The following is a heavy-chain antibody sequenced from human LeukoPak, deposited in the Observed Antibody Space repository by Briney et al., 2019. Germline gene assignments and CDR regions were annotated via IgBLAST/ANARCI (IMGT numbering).Heavy chain of an antibody. CDR2: IFGSGGSA. D-gene: IGHD3-22*01. CDR1: GFTFNNYA. Sequence: GGSLRLSCTASGFTFNNYAMYWVRQAPRKGLEWVAGIFGSGGSAHYADSVKGRFTISRDNSKNTVYLQMDSLRGEDTAVYYCTKTTTGYSSGQYPGWPADHWGQGTLVTVSS. V-gene: IGHV3-23*01. CDR3: TKTTTGYSSGQYPGWPADH. J-gene: IGHJ4*02.